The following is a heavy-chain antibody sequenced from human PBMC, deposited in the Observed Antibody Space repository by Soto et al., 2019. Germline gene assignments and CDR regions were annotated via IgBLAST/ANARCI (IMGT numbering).Heavy chain of an antibody. CDR2: ISAYNGNT. CDR1: GYTFTSYG. V-gene: IGHV1-18*01. D-gene: IGHD3-10*01. J-gene: IGHJ6*02. CDR3: ARGLENYYGSGSYYTFYYYYYGMDV. Sequence: GASVKVSCKASGYTFTSYGISWVRQAPGQGLEWMGWISAYNGNTNYAQKLQGRVTITRDTSASTAYMELSSLRSEDTAVYYCARGLENYYGSGSYYTFYYYYYGMDVWGQGTTVTVSS.